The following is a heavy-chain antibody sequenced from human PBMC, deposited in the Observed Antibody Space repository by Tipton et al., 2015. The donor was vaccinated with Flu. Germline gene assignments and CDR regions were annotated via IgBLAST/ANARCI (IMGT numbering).Heavy chain of an antibody. Sequence: TLSLTCTVSGYSISSRYYWGWIRQPPGKGLEWIGCVYHGGTTYYNPSLKSRVAISLDTFTNQFSLKLTSVTAADTAVYYCATTTYYYGSGTHDYWGQGTLVTVSS. CDR2: VYHGGTT. CDR1: GYSISSRYY. CDR3: ATTTYYYGSGTHDY. J-gene: IGHJ4*02. D-gene: IGHD3-10*01. V-gene: IGHV4-38-2*02.